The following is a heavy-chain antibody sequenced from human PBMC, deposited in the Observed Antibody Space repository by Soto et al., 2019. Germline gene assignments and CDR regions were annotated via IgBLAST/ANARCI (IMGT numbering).Heavy chain of an antibody. CDR2: IWYDGSNK. CDR1: GFTFSSYG. Sequence: GGSLRLSCAASGFTFSSYGMHWVRQAPGKGLEWVAVIWYDGSNKYYADSVKGRFTISRDNSKNTLYLQMNSLRAEDTAVYYCARDTPSPPKHDYYYGMDVWGQGTTGTVSS. V-gene: IGHV3-33*01. J-gene: IGHJ6*02. CDR3: ARDTPSPPKHDYYYGMDV. D-gene: IGHD2-21*01.